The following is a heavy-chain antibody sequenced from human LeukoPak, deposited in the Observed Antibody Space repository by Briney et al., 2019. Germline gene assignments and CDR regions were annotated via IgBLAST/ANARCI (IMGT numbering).Heavy chain of an antibody. CDR3: ARDGVAGGFDY. Sequence: GGSLRLSCAASGFTLSSYAMSWVRQAPGKGVEWVSAISDSGNTYHADSVKGRFTISRDDAKNLVFLQMNSLRVEDTAVYYCARDGVAGGFDYWGQGILVTVSS. D-gene: IGHD6-19*01. J-gene: IGHJ4*02. CDR1: GFTLSSYA. CDR2: ISDSGNT. V-gene: IGHV3-23*01.